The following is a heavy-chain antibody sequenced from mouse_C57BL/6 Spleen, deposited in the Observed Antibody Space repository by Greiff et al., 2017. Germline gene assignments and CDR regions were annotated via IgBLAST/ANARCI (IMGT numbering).Heavy chain of an antibody. CDR2: ISSGGSYT. J-gene: IGHJ4*01. CDR1: GFTFSSYG. V-gene: IGHV5-6*01. D-gene: IGHD2-2*01. CDR3: ATMVTTGYYAMDY. Sequence: DVHLVESGGDLVKPGGSLKLSCAASGFTFSSYGMSWVRQTPDKRLEWVATISSGGSYTYYPDSVKGRFTISRDNAKNTLYLQMSSLKSEDTAMYYCATMVTTGYYAMDYWGQGTSVTVSS.